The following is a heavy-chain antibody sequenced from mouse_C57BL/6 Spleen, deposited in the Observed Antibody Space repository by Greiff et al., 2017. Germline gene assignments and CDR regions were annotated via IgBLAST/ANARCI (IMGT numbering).Heavy chain of an antibody. CDR1: GFTFSSYA. Sequence: EVKVVESGGGLVKPGGSLKLSCAASGFTFSSYAMSWVRQTPEKRLEWVATISDGGSYTYYPDNVKGRFTISRDNAKNNLYLQMSHLKSEDTAMYYCARDHYGYDGGAMDYWGQGTSVTVSS. CDR2: ISDGGSYT. D-gene: IGHD2-2*01. V-gene: IGHV5-4*01. J-gene: IGHJ4*01. CDR3: ARDHYGYDGGAMDY.